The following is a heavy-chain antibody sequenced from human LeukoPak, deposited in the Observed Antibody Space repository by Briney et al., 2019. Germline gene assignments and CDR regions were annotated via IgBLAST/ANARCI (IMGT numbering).Heavy chain of an antibody. V-gene: IGHV3-33*01. D-gene: IGHD3-22*01. CDR1: GFTFSSYG. Sequence: PGRSLRLSCAASGFTFSSYGMHWVRQAPGKGLEWVEVIWYDGSNKYYADSVKGRFTISRDNSKNTLYLQMNSLRAEDTAVYYCARAYYYDSSGYPNPYFDYWGQGTLVTVSS. CDR2: IWYDGSNK. J-gene: IGHJ4*02. CDR3: ARAYYYDSSGYPNPYFDY.